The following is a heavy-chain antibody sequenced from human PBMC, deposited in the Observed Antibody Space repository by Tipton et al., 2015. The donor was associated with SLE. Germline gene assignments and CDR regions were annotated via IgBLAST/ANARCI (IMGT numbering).Heavy chain of an antibody. D-gene: IGHD5-18*01. V-gene: IGHV4-28*02. CDR3: ARTAGRSVKLWYFDL. CDR1: VYSISSSHW. J-gene: IGHJ2*01. Sequence: LRLSCNVSVYSISSSHWWGWIRQPPGKGLEWIGHIYYGGTINSNPSLKSRVTMSIDTSKNQFSLKLSTVTDVDTAVYYCARTAGRSVKLWYFDLWCRGTLVTVSS. CDR2: IYYGGTI.